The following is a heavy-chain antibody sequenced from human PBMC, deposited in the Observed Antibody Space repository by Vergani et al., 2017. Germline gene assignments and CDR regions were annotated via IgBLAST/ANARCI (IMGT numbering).Heavy chain of an antibody. Sequence: EVDLVESGGGLAQPGGSLRLSCEASGITFWKFGMHWVRQGPGKGLEWVSGISWNSGAVDYADSVRGRFTISRDNAKNSLFLEMNSLRFEDTAVYYCARGPLPLRIAAAGPYYYYMDVWGKGTTVTVSS. CDR1: GITFWKFG. D-gene: IGHD6-13*01. CDR2: ISWNSGAV. J-gene: IGHJ6*03. CDR3: ARGPLPLRIAAAGPYYYYMDV. V-gene: IGHV3-9*01.